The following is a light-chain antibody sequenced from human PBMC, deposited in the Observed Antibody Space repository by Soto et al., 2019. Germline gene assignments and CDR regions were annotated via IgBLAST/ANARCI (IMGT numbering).Light chain of an antibody. CDR3: CSYAGSSMV. Sequence: QLVLTQPASVSGSPGQSITISCTGTSSDVGSYNLVSWYQQHPGKAPKLMIYEGSKRPSGVSNRFSGSKSGNTASLTISGLQAEDEADYYCCSYAGSSMVFGGGTKSPS. V-gene: IGLV2-23*01. CDR1: SSDVGSYNL. J-gene: IGLJ2*01. CDR2: EGS.